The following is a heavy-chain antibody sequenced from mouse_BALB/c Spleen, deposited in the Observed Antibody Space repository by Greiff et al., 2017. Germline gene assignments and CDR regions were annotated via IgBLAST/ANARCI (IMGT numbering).Heavy chain of an antibody. Sequence: VQLQQSGPELVKPGASVKMSCKASGYTFTSYVMHWVKQKPGQGLEWIGYINPYNDGTKYNEKFKGKATLTSDKSSSTAYMELSSLTSEDSAVYYCARVTGGYYGAWFAYWGQGTLVTVSA. V-gene: IGHV1-14*01. D-gene: IGHD2-3*01. CDR1: GYTFTSYV. J-gene: IGHJ3*01. CDR2: INPYNDGT. CDR3: ARVTGGYYGAWFAY.